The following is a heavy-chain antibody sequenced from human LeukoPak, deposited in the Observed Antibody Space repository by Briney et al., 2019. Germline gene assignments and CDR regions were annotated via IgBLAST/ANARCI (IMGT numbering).Heavy chain of an antibody. J-gene: IGHJ4*02. V-gene: IGHV4-59*01. CDR3: ARGVQWLRF. Sequence: SETLSLTCTVSGGSISSYYWSWIRQPPGKGLEWIGYIYFSGSTNYNPSLKSRVTISVDTSKNQFSLKLSSVTAADTAVYYCARGVQWLRFWGQGTLVTVSS. D-gene: IGHD6-19*01. CDR1: GGSISSYY. CDR2: IYFSGST.